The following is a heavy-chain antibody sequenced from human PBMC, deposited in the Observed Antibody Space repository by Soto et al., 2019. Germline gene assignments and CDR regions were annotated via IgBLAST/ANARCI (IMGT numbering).Heavy chain of an antibody. CDR2: IYDSGST. CDR3: AAPPRY. D-gene: IGHD6-6*01. Sequence: SETLSITCTVSGGSISSYYWSWIRQPPGKGLEWIGYIYDSGSTNYNPSLKSRVTISVDTSKDQFSLKLTSVTAADTAVYYCAAPPRYWGQGTLVTVS. V-gene: IGHV4-59*01. CDR1: GGSISSYY. J-gene: IGHJ4*02.